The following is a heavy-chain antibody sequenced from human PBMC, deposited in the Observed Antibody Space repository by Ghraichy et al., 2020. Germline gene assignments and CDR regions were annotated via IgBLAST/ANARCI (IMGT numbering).Heavy chain of an antibody. V-gene: IGHV4-4*07. J-gene: IGHJ5*02. Sequence: SETLSLTCTVSGGSISNSYWNWIRQPAGRGLEWIGRIYTTGSTNYNPSLKSRVTMSVDTSKNQLSLRLTSVAAADTAVYYCARGRASGWFDPCGQGMLVTVSS. CDR3: ARGRASGWFDP. CDR1: GGSISNSY. CDR2: IYTTGST.